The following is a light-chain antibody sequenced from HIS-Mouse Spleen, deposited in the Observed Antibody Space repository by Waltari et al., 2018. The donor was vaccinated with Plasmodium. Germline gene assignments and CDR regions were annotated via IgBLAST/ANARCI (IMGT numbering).Light chain of an antibody. Sequence: SYELTQPPSVSVSPGQTARITCSGDALPKKYAYWYQQKSGQAPVLGIYEDSKRPSGIPERVSGSSSVTMATLTISGAQVEDEADYYCYSTDSSGNHRVFGGGTKLTVL. CDR1: ALPKKY. J-gene: IGLJ3*02. V-gene: IGLV3-10*01. CDR3: YSTDSSGNHRV. CDR2: EDS.